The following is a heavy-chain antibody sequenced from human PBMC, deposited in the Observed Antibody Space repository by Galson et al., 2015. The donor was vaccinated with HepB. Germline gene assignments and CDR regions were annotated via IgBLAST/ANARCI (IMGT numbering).Heavy chain of an antibody. V-gene: IGHV4-30-2*01. CDR3: ARGGSPSYYYGMDV. D-gene: IGHD5-12*01. CDR1: GGSISSGGYS. J-gene: IGHJ6*02. CDR2: IHHSGST. Sequence: TLSLTCAVSGGSISSGGYSWSWIRQPPGKGLEWIGYIHHSGSTYYNPSLKSRVTISVDRSKNQFSLKLSSVTAADTAVYYCARGGSPSYYYGMDVWGQGTTVTVSS.